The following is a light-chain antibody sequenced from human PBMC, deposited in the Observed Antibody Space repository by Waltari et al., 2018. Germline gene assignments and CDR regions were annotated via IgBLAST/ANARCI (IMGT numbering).Light chain of an antibody. J-gene: IGKJ1*01. CDR3: QHYVRLPAT. Sequence: IVLTQSPGTLSLSPGERATLSCRASHSVSMSLAGYQQKPGQAPKLLIYGASTRATGIPDRFTGSGSGTDFSLTISSLEPEDFAIYFCQHYVRLPATFGQGTKVEIK. V-gene: IGKV3-20*01. CDR2: GAS. CDR1: HSVSMS.